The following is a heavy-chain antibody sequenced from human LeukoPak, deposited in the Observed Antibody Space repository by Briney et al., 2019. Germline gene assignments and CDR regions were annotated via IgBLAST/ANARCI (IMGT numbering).Heavy chain of an antibody. CDR2: IYYSGST. Sequence: SETLSLICTVSGGSISSYYWSWIRQPPVKGLEWIGYIYYSGSTNYNPSLKSRVTISVDTSKNQFSLKLSSVTAADTAVYYCARFPNSGSYQFDYWGQGTLVTVSS. V-gene: IGHV4-59*01. J-gene: IGHJ4*02. CDR1: GGSISSYY. D-gene: IGHD1-26*01. CDR3: ARFPNSGSYQFDY.